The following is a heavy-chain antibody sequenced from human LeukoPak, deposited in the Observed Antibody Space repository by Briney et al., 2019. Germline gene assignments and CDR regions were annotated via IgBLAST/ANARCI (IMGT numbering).Heavy chain of an antibody. CDR2: ISSSSSTI. CDR1: GFTFSSYS. Sequence: GGSLRLSCAASGFTFSSYSMNWVRQAPGKGLEWVSYISSSSSTIYYADSVKGRFTISRDNSKNTLYLQMNSLRAEDTAVYYCARVRSSGWYTNYYYYYMDVWGKGTTVTVSS. J-gene: IGHJ6*03. CDR3: ARVRSSGWYTNYYYYYMDV. D-gene: IGHD6-19*01. V-gene: IGHV3-48*01.